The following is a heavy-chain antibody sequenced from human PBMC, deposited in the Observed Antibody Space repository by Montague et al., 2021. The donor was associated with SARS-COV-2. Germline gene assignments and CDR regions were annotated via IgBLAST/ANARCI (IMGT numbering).Heavy chain of an antibody. CDR1: GFTFSSYG. J-gene: IGHJ6*02. D-gene: IGHD3-3*01. CDR3: AGSLLEYYDMDV. CDR2: ISYDGSNK. V-gene: IGHV3-30*03. Sequence: SLRLSCAASGFTFSSYGMHWVRQAPGKGLEWVAVISYDGSNKYYADSVKGRFTISRDNSKNTLYLQMNSLRAEDTAVYYCAGSLLEYYDMDVWGQGTTVTVSS.